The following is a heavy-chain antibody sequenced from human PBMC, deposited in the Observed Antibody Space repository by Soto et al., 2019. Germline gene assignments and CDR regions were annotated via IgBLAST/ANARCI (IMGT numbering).Heavy chain of an antibody. J-gene: IGHJ5*02. V-gene: IGHV4-30-4*01. Sequence: PSETLSLTCTVSGGSISSGDYYWSWIRQPPGKGLEWIGYIYYSGSTYYNPSLKSRVTISVDTSKNQFSLKLSSVTAADTAVYYCARVIGGIADSNWFDPWGQGTLVTVSS. D-gene: IGHD6-13*01. CDR1: GGSISSGDYY. CDR3: ARVIGGIADSNWFDP. CDR2: IYYSGST.